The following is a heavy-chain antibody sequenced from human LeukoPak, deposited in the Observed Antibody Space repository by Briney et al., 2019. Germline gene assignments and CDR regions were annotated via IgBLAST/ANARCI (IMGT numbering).Heavy chain of an antibody. CDR3: ARVIVVVPIGVYHYYAMDV. D-gene: IGHD2-2*01. J-gene: IGHJ6*02. Sequence: SETLSLTCTVSGDSISTGGYYWAWIRQHRERGLEWIGYIYYSGSTHYNPSLQSRVTISVDTSKNQFSLNLNSVTAADTAVYYCARVIVVVPIGVYHYYAMDVWGQGTTVTVSS. CDR2: IYYSGST. V-gene: IGHV4-31*03. CDR1: GDSISTGGYY.